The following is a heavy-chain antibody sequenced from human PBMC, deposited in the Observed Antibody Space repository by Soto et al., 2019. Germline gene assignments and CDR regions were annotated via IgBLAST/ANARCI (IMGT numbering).Heavy chain of an antibody. V-gene: IGHV4-39*01. CDR2: ISYSGRT. CDR3: ARRRARDYGGNLHPYYFDR. Sequence: SETLSLTCTVSGASIITDNYFWVWIRQSPRRGLELIGSISYSGRTYDNPSLQSRVTISIDASKNQFSLKLTSVTTADTAVYYCARRRARDYGGNLHPYYFDRWGQGALVTVSS. CDR1: GASIITDNYF. J-gene: IGHJ5*02. D-gene: IGHD4-17*01.